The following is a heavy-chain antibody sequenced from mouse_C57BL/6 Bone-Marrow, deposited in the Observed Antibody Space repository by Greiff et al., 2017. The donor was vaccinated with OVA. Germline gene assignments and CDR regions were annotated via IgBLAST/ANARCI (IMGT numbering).Heavy chain of an antibody. Sequence: VQRVESGAELARPGASVKLSCKASGYTFTSYGISWVKQRTGQGLEWIGEIYPRSGNTYYNEKFKGKATLTADKSSSTAYMELRSLTSEDSAVYFCARSGAGTDYWGQGTTLTVSS. J-gene: IGHJ2*01. V-gene: IGHV1-81*01. CDR2: IYPRSGNT. CDR3: ARSGAGTDY. D-gene: IGHD4-1*01. CDR1: GYTFTSYG.